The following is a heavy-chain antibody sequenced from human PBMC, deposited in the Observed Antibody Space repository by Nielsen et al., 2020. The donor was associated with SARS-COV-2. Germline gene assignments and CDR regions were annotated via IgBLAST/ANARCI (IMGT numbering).Heavy chain of an antibody. CDR2: ISSDGNNK. V-gene: IGHV3-30*03. Sequence: GESLKISCAVSGFTFSSYGMHWVRQAPGKGLEWVAVISSDGNNKFYADSVKGRFTISRDNSKNTLYLQMNSLRDEDTAVYYCARGTLYSSSWYVLKDYWGQGTLVTVSS. CDR1: GFTFSSYG. D-gene: IGHD6-13*01. J-gene: IGHJ4*02. CDR3: ARGTLYSSSWYVLKDY.